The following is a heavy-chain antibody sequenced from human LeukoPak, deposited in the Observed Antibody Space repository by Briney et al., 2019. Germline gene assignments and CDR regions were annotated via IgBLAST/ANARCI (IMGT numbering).Heavy chain of an antibody. V-gene: IGHV3-11*06. CDR2: ITSSSSYT. D-gene: IGHD1-26*01. Sequence: GGSLRLSCTASGFTFSDYYMNWIRQAPGKGLEWISYITSSSSYTNYADSVKGRFTMSRDNAKNSLYLQMNSLRAEDTAVYYCATQGIYSGSYYGVWGQSTLVTVSS. CDR3: ATQGIYSGSYYGV. CDR1: GFTFSDYY. J-gene: IGHJ1*01.